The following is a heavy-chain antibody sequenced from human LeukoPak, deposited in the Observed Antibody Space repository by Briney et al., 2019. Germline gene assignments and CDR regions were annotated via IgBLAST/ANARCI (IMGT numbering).Heavy chain of an antibody. CDR3: AKDLRSSGYYFDY. CDR2: IWFDGKNE. J-gene: IGHJ4*02. D-gene: IGHD3-22*01. Sequence: GGSLRLSCAASGFTFSSYGMHWVRQAPGKGLEWVADIWFDGKNEHFADSVKGRFTISRDNSKNTLYLQMNSLRAEDTAVYYCAKDLRSSGYYFDYWGQGTLVTVSS. CDR1: GFTFSSYG. V-gene: IGHV3-33*06.